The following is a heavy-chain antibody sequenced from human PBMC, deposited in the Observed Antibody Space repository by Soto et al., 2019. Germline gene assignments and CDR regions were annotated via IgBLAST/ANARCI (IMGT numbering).Heavy chain of an antibody. CDR2: ISAYNGNT. J-gene: IGHJ6*02. Sequence: GASVKPSCKDCGYTYTSNGISWVRQAPKQGLEWMGWISAYNGNTNYAQKLQGRVTMTTDTSTSTAYMELRSLRSDGTAVYYCASPRGYSYGYNYYYGMDVWGQGTTVTVSS. D-gene: IGHD5-18*01. CDR3: ASPRGYSYGYNYYYGMDV. CDR1: GYTYTSNG. V-gene: IGHV1-18*01.